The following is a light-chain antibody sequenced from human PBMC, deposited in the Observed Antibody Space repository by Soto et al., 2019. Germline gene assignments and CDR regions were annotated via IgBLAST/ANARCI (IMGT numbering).Light chain of an antibody. Sequence: QSALTQPASVSGSPGQSITISCTGTSSDVGGYNYVSWYQQHPGKAPKLMIYDVSNRPSGVSNRFSGSKSGKTASLTISGLQAEDEAEYYCSSYTSSSTYVFGTGTKVTVL. CDR2: DVS. CDR3: SSYTSSSTYV. CDR1: SSDVGGYNY. J-gene: IGLJ1*01. V-gene: IGLV2-14*01.